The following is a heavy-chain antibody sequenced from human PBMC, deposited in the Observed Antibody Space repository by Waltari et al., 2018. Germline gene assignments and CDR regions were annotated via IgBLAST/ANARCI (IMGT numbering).Heavy chain of an antibody. V-gene: IGHV1-18*01. CDR3: ARRKSLLDFDY. CDR1: GYTFTSYG. CDR2: ISAYKGNT. D-gene: IGHD2-15*01. J-gene: IGHJ4*02. Sequence: QVQLVQSGAEVKKPGASVKVSCKASGYTFTSYGIRWVRQAPGQGLEWRGGISAYKGNTNYAQNLQVRVTMTTDTPTSTAYMELRSLRSDDTAVYYCARRKSLLDFDYWGQGTLVTVSS.